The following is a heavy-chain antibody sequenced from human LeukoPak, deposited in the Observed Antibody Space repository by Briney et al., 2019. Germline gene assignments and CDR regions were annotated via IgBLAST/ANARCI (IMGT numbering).Heavy chain of an antibody. V-gene: IGHV1-24*01. CDR2: FDPEDGET. Sequence: GASVKVSCKVSGYTLTELSMHWVRQAPGKGLEWMGGFDPEDGETIYAQKFQGRVTMTEDTSTDTAYMELSSLRSADTAVYYCATGGRYCSSTSCYLGWFDPWGQGTLVTVSS. CDR1: GYTLTELS. CDR3: ATGGRYCSSTSCYLGWFDP. J-gene: IGHJ5*02. D-gene: IGHD2-2*01.